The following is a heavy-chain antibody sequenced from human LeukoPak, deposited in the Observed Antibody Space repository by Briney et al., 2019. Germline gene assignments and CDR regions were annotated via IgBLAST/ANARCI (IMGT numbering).Heavy chain of an antibody. CDR2: ISSSSGHI. Sequence: GGSLRLSCAASGLSFNRYSMNWVRQAPGEGLEWISSISSSSGHIYYADSVRGRFTISRDNAQTSLYLQMNSLRAEDTAIYFCAGGSSVNSYYFDCWGQGTLATVSS. D-gene: IGHD3-22*01. J-gene: IGHJ4*02. V-gene: IGHV3-21*06. CDR3: AGGSSVNSYYFDC. CDR1: GLSFNRYS.